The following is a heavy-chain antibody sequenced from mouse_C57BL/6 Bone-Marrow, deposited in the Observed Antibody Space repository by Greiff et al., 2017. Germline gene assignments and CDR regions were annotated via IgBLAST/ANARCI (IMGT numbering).Heavy chain of an antibody. V-gene: IGHV1-19*01. CDR2: INPYNGGT. CDR1: GYTFTDYY. D-gene: IGHD1-1*01. Sequence: EVKLVESGPVLVKPGASVKMSCKASGYTFTDYYMNWVKQSHGKSLEWIGVINPYNGGTSYNQKFKGKATLTVDQSSSTAYMELNSLTSEDSAVYYCAREYYGPFDYWGQGTTLTVSS. CDR3: AREYYGPFDY. J-gene: IGHJ2*01.